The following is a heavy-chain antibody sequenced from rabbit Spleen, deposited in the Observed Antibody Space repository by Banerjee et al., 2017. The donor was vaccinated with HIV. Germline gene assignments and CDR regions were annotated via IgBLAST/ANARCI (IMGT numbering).Heavy chain of an antibody. J-gene: IGHJ2*01. CDR3: ARNYVNTFDP. V-gene: IGHV1S40*01. Sequence: QSLEESGGDLVKPGASLTLTCTASGFSFSSSYWICWVRQAPGKGLELIACINTNAGSAAYASWAKGRFTISKTSSTTVTLQMTGLTAADTATYFCARNYVNTFDPWGQGTLVTVS. CDR2: INTNAGSA. CDR1: GFSFSSSYW. D-gene: IGHD1-1*01.